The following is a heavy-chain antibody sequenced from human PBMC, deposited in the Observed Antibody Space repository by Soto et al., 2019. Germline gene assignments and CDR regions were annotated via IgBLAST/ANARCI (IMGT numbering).Heavy chain of an antibody. CDR1: GGTFSSYA. CDR2: IIPIFGTA. D-gene: IGHD1-26*01. Sequence: GASVKVSCKASGGTFSSYAISWVRQAPGQGLEWTGGIIPIFGTANYAQKFQGRVTITADESTSTAYMELSSLRSEDTAVYYCARVGVGASDYWGQGTLVTVSS. V-gene: IGHV1-69*13. J-gene: IGHJ4*02. CDR3: ARVGVGASDY.